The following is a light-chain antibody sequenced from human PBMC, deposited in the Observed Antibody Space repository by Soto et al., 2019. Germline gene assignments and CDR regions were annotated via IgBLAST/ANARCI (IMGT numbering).Light chain of an antibody. J-gene: IGLJ1*01. Sequence: QSALTQPRSVSGSPGQSVTISCTGTSSDVGGYNYVSWYQHHPGKAPKLMIYDATKRPSGVRDRFSASKSGNTASLTISGLQAEDEADYYCCSYAGSYTYVFGTGTKATVL. CDR1: SSDVGGYNY. CDR2: DAT. CDR3: CSYAGSYTYV. V-gene: IGLV2-11*01.